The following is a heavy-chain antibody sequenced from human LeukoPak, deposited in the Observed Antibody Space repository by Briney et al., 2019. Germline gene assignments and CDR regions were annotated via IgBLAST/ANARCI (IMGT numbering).Heavy chain of an antibody. CDR1: GFTVSSNY. CDR3: ARVSYCSSTSCHRGGYFDY. V-gene: IGHV3-53*01. J-gene: IGHJ4*02. D-gene: IGHD2-2*02. CDR2: IYSGGST. Sequence: PGGSLRLSCAASGFTVSSNYMSWVRQAPGKGLEWVSVIYSGGSTYYADSVKGRFTISRDNSKNTLYLQMNSLRAEDTAVYYRARVSYCSSTSCHRGGYFDYWGQGTLVTVSS.